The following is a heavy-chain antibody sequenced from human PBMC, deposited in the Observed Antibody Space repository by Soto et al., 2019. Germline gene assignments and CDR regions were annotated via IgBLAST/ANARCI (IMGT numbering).Heavy chain of an antibody. D-gene: IGHD3-9*01. V-gene: IGHV3-33*01. CDR2: IWYDGSNK. CDR3: ARELLRYFDWAPDY. CDR1: GFTFSSYG. J-gene: IGHJ4*02. Sequence: GGSLRLSCAASGFTFSSYGMHWVRQAPGKGLEWVAVIWYDGSNKYYADSVKGRFTISRDNSKNTLYLQMNSLRAEDTAVYYCARELLRYFDWAPDYWGQGTLVTVSS.